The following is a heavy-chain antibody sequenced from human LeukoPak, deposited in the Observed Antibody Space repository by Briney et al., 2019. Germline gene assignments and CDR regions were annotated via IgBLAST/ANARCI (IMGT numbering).Heavy chain of an antibody. CDR3: ARDLGSGTYCYDSSSDY. Sequence: ASVKVSCKASGYTFTGYCMHWVRQAPGQGLEWMGWINPNSGGTNYAQKFQGRVTMTRDTSISTAYMELSRLRSDDTAVYYCARDLGSGTYCYDSSSDYWGQGTLVTVSS. V-gene: IGHV1-2*02. CDR2: INPNSGGT. D-gene: IGHD3-22*01. J-gene: IGHJ4*02. CDR1: GYTFTGYC.